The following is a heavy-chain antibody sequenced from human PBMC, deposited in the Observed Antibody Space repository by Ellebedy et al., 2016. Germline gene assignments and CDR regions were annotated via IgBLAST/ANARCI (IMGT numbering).Heavy chain of an antibody. CDR3: ARGDGSFDY. J-gene: IGHJ4*02. Sequence: SETLPLTXTVSGGSISSYYWSWIRQPPGKGLEWIGYIYYSGSTNYNPSLKSRVTISVDTSKNQFSLKLSSVTAADTAVYYCARGDGSFDYWGQGTLVTVSS. V-gene: IGHV4-59*01. CDR2: IYYSGST. D-gene: IGHD3-10*01. CDR1: GGSISSYY.